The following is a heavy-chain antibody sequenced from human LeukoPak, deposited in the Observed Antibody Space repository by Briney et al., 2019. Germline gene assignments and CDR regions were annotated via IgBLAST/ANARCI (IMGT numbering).Heavy chain of an antibody. Sequence: GGSLRLSCAASGFIFSSHGMHWVRQAPGKGLEWVAIIWYDGSNKYYADSVKGRFTISRDNSKNTPYLQMNSLRAEDTAVYYCARSRSNVLMVYAIDAFDIWGQGTMVTVSS. CDR3: ARSRSNVLMVYAIDAFDI. J-gene: IGHJ3*02. V-gene: IGHV3-33*01. D-gene: IGHD2-8*01. CDR1: GFIFSSHG. CDR2: IWYDGSNK.